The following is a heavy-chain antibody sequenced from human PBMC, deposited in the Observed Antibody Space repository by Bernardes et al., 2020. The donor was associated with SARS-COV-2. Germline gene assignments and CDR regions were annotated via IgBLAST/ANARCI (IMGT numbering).Heavy chain of an antibody. V-gene: IGHV3-23*01. D-gene: IGHD2-8*01. CDR3: AKTHLYGLSHAFDM. CDR1: GFTFKNFA. J-gene: IGHJ3*02. Sequence: GGSLRLSCAVSGFTFKNFAMNWVRQAPGKGLEWVSGIEDSGYRTDYAESVKGRFTISRDNARNTLYLQMNSLRAEDTAVYYCAKTHLYGLSHAFDMWGQGTMVTVSS. CDR2: IEDSGYRT.